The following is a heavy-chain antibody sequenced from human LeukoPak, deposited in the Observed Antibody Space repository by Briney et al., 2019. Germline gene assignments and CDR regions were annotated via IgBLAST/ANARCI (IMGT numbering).Heavy chain of an antibody. V-gene: IGHV4-59*06. D-gene: IGHD3-16*01. J-gene: IGHJ4*02. CDR2: IYYSGST. CDR1: GVSISTYY. CDR3: ARALDDYVWGSLDY. Sequence: SETLSLTCTVSGVSISTYYWSWIRQHPGKGLEWIGYIYYSGSTYYNPSLKSRVTISVDTSKNQFSLKLSSVTAADTAVYYCARALDDYVWGSLDYWGQGTLVTVSS.